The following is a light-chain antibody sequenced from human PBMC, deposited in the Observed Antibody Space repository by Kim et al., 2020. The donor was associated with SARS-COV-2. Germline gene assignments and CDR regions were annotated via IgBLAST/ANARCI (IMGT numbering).Light chain of an antibody. J-gene: IGLJ2*01. CDR3: QTWDTGIRV. V-gene: IGLV4-69*01. CDR2: LNSDGSH. CDR1: SGHSSYA. Sequence: ASVKLTCSLSSGHSSYAIAWHQQHPEKGPRYLMKLNSDGSHSKGDGIPDRFSGSSSGAERYLTISSLQSEDEADYYCQTWDTGIRVFGGGTKLTVL.